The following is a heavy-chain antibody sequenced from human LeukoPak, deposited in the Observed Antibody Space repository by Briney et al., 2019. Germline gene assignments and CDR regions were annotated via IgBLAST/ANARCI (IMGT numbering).Heavy chain of an antibody. CDR2: TSYSGST. J-gene: IGHJ2*01. V-gene: IGHV4-59*01. CDR1: GGSISSYY. Sequence: SETLSLTCTVSGGSISSYYWSWIRQPPGRGLEWIGYTSYSGSTDYNPSLRSRVRLSVDTSKNQLSLKLSFVTAADTAVYYCGRRTSYDTLTGYTYWYFDLWGRGTLVTVSS. CDR3: GRRTSYDTLTGYTYWYFDL. D-gene: IGHD3-9*01.